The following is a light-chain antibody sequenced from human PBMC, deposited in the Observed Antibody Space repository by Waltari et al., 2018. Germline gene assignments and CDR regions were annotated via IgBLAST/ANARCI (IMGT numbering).Light chain of an antibody. CDR3: SSYAGSSKGV. CDR2: AVS. J-gene: IGLJ2*01. Sequence: QSALTQPASVSGSPGQSLTIPCTGTSSDLGTYKRVSWYQQPPGKAPKLMIYAVSKRPSGVSDRFSGSKSGDMASLTISGLQPEDEAEYFCSSYAGSSKGVFGGGTKVTVL. CDR1: SSDLGTYKR. V-gene: IGLV2-23*02.